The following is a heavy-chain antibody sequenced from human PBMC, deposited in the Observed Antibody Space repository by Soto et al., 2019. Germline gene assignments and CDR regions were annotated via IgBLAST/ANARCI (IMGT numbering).Heavy chain of an antibody. CDR3: ARERRSYGWFDP. Sequence: GGSLRLSCAASGFTFSSYAMHWVRQAPGKGLEWVAVISYDGSNKYYADSVKGRFTISRDNSKNTLYLQMNSLRAEDTAVYYYARERRSYGWFDPWGQGTLVTVSS. D-gene: IGHD4-17*01. V-gene: IGHV3-30-3*01. J-gene: IGHJ5*02. CDR1: GFTFSSYA. CDR2: ISYDGSNK.